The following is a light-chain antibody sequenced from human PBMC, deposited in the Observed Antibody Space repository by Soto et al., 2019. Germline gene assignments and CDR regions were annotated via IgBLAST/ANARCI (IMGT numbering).Light chain of an antibody. CDR1: NIGSIS. V-gene: IGLV3-21*01. Sequence: SYELTQPPSVSVAPGKTANITCGGNNIGSISVHWYQQKPGQAPVLVIYYDSDRPSGIPERCSGSNSGNTATLTIRRVEAGDEADYYCQVWERRSYHYVFGTGTKLTVL. J-gene: IGLJ1*01. CDR3: QVWERRSYHYV. CDR2: YDS.